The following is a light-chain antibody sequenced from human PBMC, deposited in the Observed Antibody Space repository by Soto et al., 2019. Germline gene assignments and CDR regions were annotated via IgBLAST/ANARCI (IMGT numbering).Light chain of an antibody. Sequence: DIQMTQSPSTLSPSVGDRVTITRRASQSISSWLAWYQQKPGKAPKLLIYKASFLEGGVPSRFSGSGSGTEFTLTISSLQPDDFASYYCQHYDSFSATFGQGTKVDIK. J-gene: IGKJ2*01. CDR3: QHYDSFSAT. CDR2: KAS. V-gene: IGKV1-5*03. CDR1: QSISSW.